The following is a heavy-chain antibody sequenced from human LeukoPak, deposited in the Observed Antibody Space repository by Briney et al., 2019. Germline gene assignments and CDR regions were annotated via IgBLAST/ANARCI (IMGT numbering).Heavy chain of an antibody. CDR2: MNPNSGNT. CDR1: GYTFTSYD. D-gene: IGHD3-22*01. J-gene: IGHJ4*02. V-gene: IGHV1-8*03. CDR3: ARESYYYDSSGRTLDY. Sequence: ASVKVSCKASGYTFTSYDINWVRQATGQGLEWMGWMNPNSGNTGYAQKFQGRVTITRDTSASTAYMELGSLRSEDMAVYYCARESYYYDSSGRTLDYWGQGTPVTVSS.